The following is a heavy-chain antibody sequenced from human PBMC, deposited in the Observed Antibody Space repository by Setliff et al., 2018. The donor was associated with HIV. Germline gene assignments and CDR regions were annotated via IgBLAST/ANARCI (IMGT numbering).Heavy chain of an antibody. CDR2: IYTSGST. V-gene: IGHV4-61*02. D-gene: IGHD3-10*01. J-gene: IGHJ4*02. CDR3: ARDRGTMVRGASDY. Sequence: SETLSLTCTVSGASINSGTYYWSWIRQPAGKGLQWIGRIYTSGSTYYSPSLKSRVTISLDTSKNHFSLKLNSVTAADTAVYYCARDRGTMVRGASDYWGQGTPVTVSS. CDR1: GASINSGTYY.